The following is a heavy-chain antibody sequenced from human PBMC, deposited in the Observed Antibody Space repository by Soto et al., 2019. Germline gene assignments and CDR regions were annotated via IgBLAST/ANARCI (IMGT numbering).Heavy chain of an antibody. CDR2: IYWDDDK. CDR3: APSRYSYGYLPFDY. CDR1: GFSISTGGVG. Sequence: QITLKESGPTLLKPTQTLTLTCSFSGFSISTGGVGVGWIRQPPGKALEWLAIIYWDDDKRFSPSLKSRLTITKDTSKSQVVLTMTNMDPVDTATYYCAPSRYSYGYLPFDYWGQGALVTVSS. V-gene: IGHV2-5*02. D-gene: IGHD5-18*01. J-gene: IGHJ4*02.